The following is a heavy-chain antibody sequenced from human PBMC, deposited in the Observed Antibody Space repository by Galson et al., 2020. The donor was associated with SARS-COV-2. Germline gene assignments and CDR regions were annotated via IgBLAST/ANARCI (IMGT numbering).Heavy chain of an antibody. J-gene: IGHJ6*03. CDR1: GYSFTSYW. D-gene: IGHD5-18*01. Sequence: GESLKISCKGSGYSFTSYWIGWVRQMPGKGLEWMGIIYPGDSDTRYSPSFQGQVTISVDKSISTAYLQWSSLKASDTAMYYCARLGLGRGYSYGQYYYYMDVWGKGTTVTVSS. CDR3: ARLGLGRGYSYGQYYYYMDV. V-gene: IGHV5-51*01. CDR2: IYPGDSDT.